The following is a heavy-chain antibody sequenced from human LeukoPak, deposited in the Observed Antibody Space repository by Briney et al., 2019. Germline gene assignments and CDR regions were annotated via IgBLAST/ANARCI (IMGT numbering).Heavy chain of an antibody. CDR3: ARGCPVVTPNEDYSYYGLDV. Sequence: KSSETLSLTCTVYNGSFSGYYWSWIRQPPGKGLEWIGEINHSGSTNYTPSLRSRVTISLDMSTNQFSLRLSSVTAADTAVYFCARGCPVVTPNEDYSYYGLDVWGQGTTVTVSS. J-gene: IGHJ6*02. V-gene: IGHV4-34*01. CDR1: NGSFSGYY. CDR2: INHSGST. D-gene: IGHD4-23*01.